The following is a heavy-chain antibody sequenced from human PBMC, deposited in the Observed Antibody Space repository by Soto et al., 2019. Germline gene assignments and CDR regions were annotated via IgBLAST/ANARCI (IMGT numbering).Heavy chain of an antibody. Sequence: EVQLVESGGGLVQPGGSLRLSCAASGFTFNRYWMKWVRQAPGRGLEWMGNINQDGSEKHYVDSVKGRFTISRDNAKVSVYLQMNSLKAEVPAMYYCTRGGYDYSNPFDYWGQGTLVTVSS. D-gene: IGHD4-4*01. J-gene: IGHJ4*02. CDR1: GFTFNRYW. CDR3: TRGGYDYSNPFDY. V-gene: IGHV3-7*04. CDR2: INQDGSEK.